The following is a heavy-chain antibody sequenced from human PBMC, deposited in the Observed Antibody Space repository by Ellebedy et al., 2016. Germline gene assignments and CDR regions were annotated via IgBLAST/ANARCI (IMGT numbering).Heavy chain of an antibody. V-gene: IGHV3-64*04. J-gene: IGHJ5*02. CDR2: ISSNGGST. CDR3: ARDNSNWFDP. Sequence: GESLKISXSASGFTFSSYAMHWVRQAPGKGLEYVSAISSNGGSTYYADSVKGRFTISRDNSKNTLYLQMNSLRAEDTAVYYCARDNSNWFDPWGQGTLVTVSS. CDR1: GFTFSSYA.